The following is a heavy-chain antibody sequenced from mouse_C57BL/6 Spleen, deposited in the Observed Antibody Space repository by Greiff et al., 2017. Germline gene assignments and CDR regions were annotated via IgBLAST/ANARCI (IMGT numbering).Heavy chain of an antibody. CDR2: INPSNGGT. J-gene: IGHJ1*03. V-gene: IGHV1-53*01. CDR3: ARADYDWYFDV. CDR1: GYTFTSYW. Sequence: QVQLQQSGTELVKPGASVKLSCKASGYTFTSYWMHWVKQRPGQGLEWIGNINPSNGGTNYNEKFKSKATLTVDKSSSTAYMQLSSLTSVDSAVYYGARADYDWYFDVWGTGTTGTVSS. D-gene: IGHD2-4*01.